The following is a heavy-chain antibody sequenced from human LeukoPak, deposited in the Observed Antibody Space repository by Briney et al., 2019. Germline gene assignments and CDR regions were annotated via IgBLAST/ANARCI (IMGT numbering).Heavy chain of an antibody. V-gene: IGHV3-48*01. J-gene: IGHJ4*02. CDR2: ISSSSSTI. Sequence: GGSLRLSCAASGFTFSSYSMNWVRQAPGKGLEWVSYISSSSSTIYYADSVKGRFTISRDNAKNSLYLQMDSLRTEDTAVYYCARDRAWNYFDYWGQGTLDTVSS. CDR3: ARDRAWNYFDY. D-gene: IGHD3-3*01. CDR1: GFTFSSYS.